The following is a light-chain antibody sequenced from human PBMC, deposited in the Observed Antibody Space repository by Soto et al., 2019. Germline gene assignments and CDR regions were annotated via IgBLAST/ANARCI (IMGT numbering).Light chain of an antibody. J-gene: IGLJ1*01. CDR2: EVT. Sequence: QSALTQPASVSGSPGQSITISCTGTSSDVGAYNLVSWYQQHPGKAPQVVIYEVTKRPSGVSNRFSGSKSGTTASLTISGLQAEDEADYYCCSYAGSTTYVFGTGTKLTVL. CDR3: CSYAGSTTYV. V-gene: IGLV2-23*02. CDR1: SSDVGAYNL.